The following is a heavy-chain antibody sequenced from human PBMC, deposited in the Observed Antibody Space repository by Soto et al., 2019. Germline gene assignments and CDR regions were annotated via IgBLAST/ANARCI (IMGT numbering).Heavy chain of an antibody. CDR2: IIPIFGTA. J-gene: IGHJ6*02. CDR1: GGTFSSYA. V-gene: IGHV1-69*01. Sequence: QVQLVQSGAEVKKPGSSVKVSCKAPGGTFSSYAISWVRQAPGQGLEWMGGIIPIFGTANYAQKFQGRVTITADESTSTAYMELSSLRSEDTAVYYCARCKVVGGDSYYGMDVWGQGTTVTVSS. D-gene: IGHD2-15*01. CDR3: ARCKVVGGDSYYGMDV.